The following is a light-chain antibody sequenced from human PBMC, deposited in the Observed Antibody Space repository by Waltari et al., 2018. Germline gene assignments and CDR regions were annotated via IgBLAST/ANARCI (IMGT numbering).Light chain of an antibody. CDR3: CSYAGSTTSVV. V-gene: IGLV2-23*01. Sequence: QSALTQPASVSGSPGQSITISCTGTSSDVGGYNLVSWYQHHPGKAPKVMIYADSERPSGVSNRFSGSKSGNTASLTIAGLQAEDEADYYCCSYAGSTTSVVFGGGTKLTVL. J-gene: IGLJ3*02. CDR1: SSDVGGYNL. CDR2: ADS.